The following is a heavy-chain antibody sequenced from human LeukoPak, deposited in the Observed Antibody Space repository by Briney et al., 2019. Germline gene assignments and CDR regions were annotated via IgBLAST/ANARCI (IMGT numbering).Heavy chain of an antibody. Sequence: ASVKVSCKASGYRFTAYYIHWVRQARGQGLEYMGWINPYGGGTNYARKFQGRVTMTRDASITTTYMELSRLRSDDSAIYYCARVPSWGGGSSDYWGQGTLLTVSS. CDR2: INPYGGGT. CDR1: GYRFTAYY. D-gene: IGHD3-16*01. V-gene: IGHV1-2*02. CDR3: ARVPSWGGGSSDY. J-gene: IGHJ4*02.